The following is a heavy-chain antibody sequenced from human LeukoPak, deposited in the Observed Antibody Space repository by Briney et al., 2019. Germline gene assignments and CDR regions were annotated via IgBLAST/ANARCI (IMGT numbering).Heavy chain of an antibody. CDR2: ISGSGGST. J-gene: IGHJ4*02. D-gene: IGHD6-19*01. V-gene: IGHV3-23*01. CDR3: AKETFSSGWYPYFDY. Sequence: GGSLRLSRVASGFTFSSYAMSWVRQAPGKGLEWVSGISGSGGSTYYADSVKGRFTISRDNSKNTLFLQMNSLRAEDTAVYYCAKETFSSGWYPYFDYWGQGTLVTVSP. CDR1: GFTFSSYA.